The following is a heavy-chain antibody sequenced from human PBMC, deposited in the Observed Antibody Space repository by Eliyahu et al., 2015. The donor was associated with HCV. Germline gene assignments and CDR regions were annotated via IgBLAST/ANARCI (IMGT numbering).Heavy chain of an antibody. D-gene: IGHD3/OR15-3a*01. Sequence: QVQLVQSGAEVKKPGSSVKVSCKASGGSFSNYALSWVRQAPGQGLEWMGGIFPVLEKPLYSKMFQGRLTITADDSTNTTYMELSSLKSEDTAVYYCARDGSHYDFWSGFRGGVHFDHWGQGTLVTVSS. CDR2: IFPVLEKP. J-gene: IGHJ4*02. CDR3: ARDGSHYDFWSGFRGGVHFDH. CDR1: GGSFSNYA. V-gene: IGHV1-69*01.